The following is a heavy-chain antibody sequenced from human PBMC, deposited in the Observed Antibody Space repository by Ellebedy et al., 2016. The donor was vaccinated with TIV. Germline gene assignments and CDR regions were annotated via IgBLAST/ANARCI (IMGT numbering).Heavy chain of an antibody. J-gene: IGHJ3*02. CDR2: ISANGGTT. Sequence: PGGSLRLSCAASGFTFSTYPMNWVRQAPGKGLEWVSIISANGGTTYYADSVKGRFTISRHKSKDTLYLQMNSLRADDTAVYYCARVKAYSAFDIWGQGTRVTVSS. V-gene: IGHV3-23*01. CDR3: ARVKAYSAFDI. D-gene: IGHD2-15*01. CDR1: GFTFSTYP.